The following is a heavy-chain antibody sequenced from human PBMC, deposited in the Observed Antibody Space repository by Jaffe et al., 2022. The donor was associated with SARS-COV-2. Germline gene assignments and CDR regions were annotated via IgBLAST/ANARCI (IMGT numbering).Heavy chain of an antibody. CDR1: GYYFTASY. D-gene: IGHD3-16*02. J-gene: IGHJ6*02. CDR3: ARDQGDSYLLKRRGLDV. CDR2: INPNSGAT. V-gene: IGHV1-2*02. Sequence: QVQLVQSGAEMKKPGASVKVSCKASGYYFTASYIHWVRQAPGQGLEWMAWINPNSGATNYAQKFQGRVTVTRDTSTSTAYMELKRLRSDDTAVYYCARDQGDSYLLKRRGLDVWGQGTTVTLSS.